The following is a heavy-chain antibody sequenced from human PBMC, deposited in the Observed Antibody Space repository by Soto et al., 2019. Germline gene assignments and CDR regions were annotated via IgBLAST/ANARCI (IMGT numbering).Heavy chain of an antibody. V-gene: IGHV1-24*01. CDR3: AAGGTRWLHSPFDY. D-gene: IGHD1-1*01. CDR2: FDPDEGEI. J-gene: IGHJ4*02. Sequence: QVHLVQSGAEVKKPGASVKVSCKVSGHTLTEFSMHWVRQAPGKGLEWMGGFDPDEGEIMYAQKFQGRVTMTEDTSTDSAYMELSSLRSEDTAVYYCAAGGTRWLHSPFDYWGQGTLVTVSS. CDR1: GHTLTEFS.